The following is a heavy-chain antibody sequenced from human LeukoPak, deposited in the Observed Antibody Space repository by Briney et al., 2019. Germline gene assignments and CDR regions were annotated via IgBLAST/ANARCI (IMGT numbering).Heavy chain of an antibody. CDR2: ISSTGSII. Sequence: GGSLRLSCTAHGFNFSTYSMNWVRQAPGKGLQWVSYISSTGSIIYYADSVKGRFTISRNNAENSMFLQMNSLRAEDGAVYFCARKVGIYGSGNNYFDSWGQGTLVTVSS. V-gene: IGHV3-48*01. CDR3: ARKVGIYGSGNNYFDS. J-gene: IGHJ4*02. D-gene: IGHD3-10*01. CDR1: GFNFSTYS.